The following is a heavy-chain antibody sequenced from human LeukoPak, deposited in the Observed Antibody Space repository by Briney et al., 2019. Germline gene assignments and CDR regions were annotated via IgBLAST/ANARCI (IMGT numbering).Heavy chain of an antibody. V-gene: IGHV1-2*02. CDR2: INPNSGGT. Sequence: RASVKVSCKASGYTFTGYYMHWVRQAPGQGLEWMGWINPNSGGTNYAQKFQGRVTMTRDTSISTAYMELSSLRSEDTAVYYCARLLYDSSGNYMDVWGKGTTVTVSS. CDR3: ARLLYDSSGNYMDV. J-gene: IGHJ6*03. CDR1: GYTFTGYY. D-gene: IGHD3-22*01.